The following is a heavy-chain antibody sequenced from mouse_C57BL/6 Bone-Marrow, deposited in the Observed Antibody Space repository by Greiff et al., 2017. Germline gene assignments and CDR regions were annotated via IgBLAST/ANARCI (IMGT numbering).Heavy chain of an antibody. CDR1: GYAFSSYW. D-gene: IGHD1-1*02. V-gene: IGHV1-80*01. J-gene: IGHJ3*01. Sequence: QVQLQQSGAELVKPGASVKLSCKASGYAFSSYWMHWVKQRPGKGLGWIGQIYPGDGDTNYNGKLKGKATLTADKSSSTAYLQLSSLTSEDAAVYFCAISPYYEAWFAYWGQGTLVTVSA. CDR3: AISPYYEAWFAY. CDR2: IYPGDGDT.